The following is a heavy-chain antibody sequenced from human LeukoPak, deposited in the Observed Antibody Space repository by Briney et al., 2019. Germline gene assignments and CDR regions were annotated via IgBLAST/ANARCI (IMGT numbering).Heavy chain of an antibody. J-gene: IGHJ4*02. Sequence: SETLSLTCTVSGGSISSSSYYWGWIRQPPGKGLEWIGSIYYSGSTYYNPSLKSRVTISVDTSKNQFSLKLSSVTAADTAVYYCARQYPRGKDIVVVPAAIGARRPYYFDYWGQGTLVTVSS. CDR1: GGSISSSSYY. CDR3: ARQYPRGKDIVVVPAAIGARRPYYFDY. V-gene: IGHV4-39*01. D-gene: IGHD2-2*02. CDR2: IYYSGST.